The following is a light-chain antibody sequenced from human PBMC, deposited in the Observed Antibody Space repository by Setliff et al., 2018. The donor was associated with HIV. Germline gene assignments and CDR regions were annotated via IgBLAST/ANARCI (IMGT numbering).Light chain of an antibody. V-gene: IGLV2-11*01. CDR3: CSYAGTKNFV. CDR1: SSDVGGYDY. Sequence: QSVLAQPRSVSASPGQSVTISCSGTSSDVGGYDYVSWYQQHPGKAPKLIIYDVTKRPAGVPDRFSGSKSGNTASLTISGLQGDDEADYYCCSYAGTKNFVFGIGTKVTVL. CDR2: DVT. J-gene: IGLJ1*01.